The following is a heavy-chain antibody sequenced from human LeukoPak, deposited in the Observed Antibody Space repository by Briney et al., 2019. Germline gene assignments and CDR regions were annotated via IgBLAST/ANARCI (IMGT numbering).Heavy chain of an antibody. CDR2: TYFRSKWYY. D-gene: IGHD1-26*01. Sequence: SQTLSLTCAISGDSVSSDSAAWNWIRQSPSRGLEWLARTYFRSKWYYDYALAVKGRITINPDTSKNQSSLQLNSVTPEDTAVYFCARDLVGGSTIFDSWGQGTLVTVSS. CDR3: ARDLVGGSTIFDS. V-gene: IGHV6-1*01. CDR1: GDSVSSDSAA. J-gene: IGHJ4*02.